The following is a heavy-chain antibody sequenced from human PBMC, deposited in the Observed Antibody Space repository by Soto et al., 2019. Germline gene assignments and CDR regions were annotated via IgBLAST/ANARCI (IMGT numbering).Heavy chain of an antibody. D-gene: IGHD3-10*01. CDR1: GFTFSNAW. J-gene: IGHJ6*03. Sequence: GGSLRLSCAASGFTFSNAWMSWVRQAPGKGLEWVGRIKSKTDGGTTDYAAPVKGSFTISREDSKNTLYLQMNSLKTEDTAVYYCTTEGSLYYYGSGSPIFYYYMDVWGKGTTVTVSS. CDR3: TTEGSLYYYGSGSPIFYYYMDV. CDR2: IKSKTDGGTT. V-gene: IGHV3-15*01.